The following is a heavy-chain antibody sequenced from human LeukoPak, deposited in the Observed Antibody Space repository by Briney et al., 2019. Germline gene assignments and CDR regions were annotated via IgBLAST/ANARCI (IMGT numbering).Heavy chain of an antibody. J-gene: IGHJ5*02. D-gene: IGHD3-22*01. V-gene: IGHV1-2*02. CDR1: GYTLTELS. CDR2: INPNSGGT. Sequence: ASVKVSCKVSGYTLTELSMHWVRQAPGQGLEWMGWINPNSGGTNYAQKFQGRVTMTRDTSISTAYMELSRLRSDDTAVYYCARDKGGWLLAWGQGTLVTVSS. CDR3: ARDKGGWLLA.